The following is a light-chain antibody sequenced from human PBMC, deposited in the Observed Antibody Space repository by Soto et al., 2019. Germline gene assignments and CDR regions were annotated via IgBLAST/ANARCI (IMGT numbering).Light chain of an antibody. CDR1: RSLLCTSNNKNY. V-gene: IGKV4-1*01. Sequence: DMVMTQSPDSLPVSLGERAIIHCKSSRSLLCTSNNKNYLAWYQQKLGQTPKLLIYWASTRESGVPDRFSGGGSGTDFTLTISSLQAEDVAVYYCQQYYSDPPTFGQGTKLEIK. J-gene: IGKJ2*01. CDR2: WAS. CDR3: QQYYSDPPT.